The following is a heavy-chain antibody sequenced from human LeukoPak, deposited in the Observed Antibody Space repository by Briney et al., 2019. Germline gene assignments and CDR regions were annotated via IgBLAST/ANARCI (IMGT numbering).Heavy chain of an antibody. J-gene: IGHJ4*02. V-gene: IGHV3-23*01. Sequence: GGSLRLSCAASGFTFSSYAMRWVRQAPGKGLEWVSAISGSGGSTYYADSVKGRLTISRDNSKNTLYLQMSSLRAEDTAVYYCAKAVSGYYYDSSGLDYWGQGTLVTVSS. CDR3: AKAVSGYYYDSSGLDY. CDR1: GFTFSSYA. CDR2: ISGSGGST. D-gene: IGHD3-22*01.